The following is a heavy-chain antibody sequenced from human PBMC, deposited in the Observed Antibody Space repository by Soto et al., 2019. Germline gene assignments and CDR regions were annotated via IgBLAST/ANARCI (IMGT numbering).Heavy chain of an antibody. CDR1: GGTFSNYP. CDR2: IIPIFGTV. J-gene: IGHJ2*01. CDR3: ARGNHRWLQLWSFDL. V-gene: IGHV1-69*12. Sequence: QVQLVQSGAEVKKPGSSVKVSCKASGGTFSNYPISWVRQAPGQGLEWMGGIIPIFGTVNYAQKFQGRVTITADEYTSTAYMELSSLRSEDTAVYYCARGNHRWLQLWSFDLWGRGTLVTVSS. D-gene: IGHD5-12*01.